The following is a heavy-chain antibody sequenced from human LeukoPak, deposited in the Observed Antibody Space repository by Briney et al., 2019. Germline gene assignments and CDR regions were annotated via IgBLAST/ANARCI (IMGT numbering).Heavy chain of an antibody. Sequence: ASVKVSCKASGYTFTSYGISWVRQAPGQGLEWMGWISAYNGNTNYAQKLQGRVTMTTDTSTSTAYMELRSLRSDDTAVYYCARQTAAPPTPSDFDYWGQGTLVTVSS. CDR3: ARQTAAPPTPSDFDY. V-gene: IGHV1-18*01. J-gene: IGHJ4*02. D-gene: IGHD2-15*01. CDR2: ISAYNGNT. CDR1: GYTFTSYG.